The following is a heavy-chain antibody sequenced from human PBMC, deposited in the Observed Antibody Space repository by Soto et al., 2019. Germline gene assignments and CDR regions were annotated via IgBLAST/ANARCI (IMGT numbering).Heavy chain of an antibody. V-gene: IGHV4-4*07. CDR3: ARDRIIGTSYSDY. CDR2: IHSSGTT. Sequence: PSETLSLTCTVSSGSINSFYWSWIRQPAGKGLEWIVRIHSSGTTNYNPSLKSRVTMSVDTSKNQFSLKLPSLTAADTAVYYCARDRIIGTSYSDYWGQGILVTVSS. D-gene: IGHD1-7*01. J-gene: IGHJ4*02. CDR1: SGSINSFY.